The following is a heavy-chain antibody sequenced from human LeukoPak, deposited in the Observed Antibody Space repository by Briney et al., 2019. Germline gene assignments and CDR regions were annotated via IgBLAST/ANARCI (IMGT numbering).Heavy chain of an antibody. J-gene: IGHJ4*02. Sequence: GASVTVSCTASGYTFTSYYMHWVREAPGQGLEWMGIINPSGGSTSYAQKFQGRVTMTRDTSTSTVYMELSSLRSEDTAVYYCARDLGDIAARGFDYWGQGTLVTVSS. D-gene: IGHD6-6*01. CDR3: ARDLGDIAARGFDY. CDR1: GYTFTSYY. CDR2: INPSGGST. V-gene: IGHV1-46*01.